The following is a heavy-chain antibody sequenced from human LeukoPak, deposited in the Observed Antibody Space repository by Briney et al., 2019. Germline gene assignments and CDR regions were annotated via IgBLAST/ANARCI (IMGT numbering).Heavy chain of an antibody. V-gene: IGHV3-48*03. CDR1: GFTSSSYE. CDR2: ISNTGTTI. J-gene: IGHJ4*02. D-gene: IGHD1-26*01. Sequence: GGSLRLSCAASGFTSSSYEMNWVRQAPGKGLEWVSYISNTGTTIYYADSVKGRFTISRDNAKNSLYLQMNSLRAGDTAAYYCARGGAADYWGQGTLVTVSS. CDR3: ARGGAADY.